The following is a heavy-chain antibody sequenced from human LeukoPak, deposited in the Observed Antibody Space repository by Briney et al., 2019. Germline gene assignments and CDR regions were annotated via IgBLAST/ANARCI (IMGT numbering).Heavy chain of an antibody. J-gene: IGHJ5*02. Sequence: GGSLRLSCAASGFTFSIYGTHWVRQAPGKGLEWVAVIANDGKTTYYADSVKGRFTISRDNSKNTLYLQLNSLRAEDTAVYYCTKEGLPSGSSWSAWFDPWGQGTLVTVSS. CDR2: IANDGKTT. V-gene: IGHV3-30*18. CDR1: GFTFSIYG. CDR3: TKEGLPSGSSWSAWFDP. D-gene: IGHD3-10*01.